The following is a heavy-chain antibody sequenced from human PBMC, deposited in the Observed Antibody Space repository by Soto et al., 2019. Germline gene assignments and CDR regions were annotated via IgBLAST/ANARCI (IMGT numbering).Heavy chain of an antibody. CDR1: GFTFSSYW. D-gene: IGHD3-3*01. V-gene: IGHV3-7*01. CDR3: ARDGYYDFWSGYYPLYFDY. Sequence: GGSLRLSCAASGFTFSSYWMSWVRQAPGKGLEWVANIKQDGSEKYYVDSVKGRFTISRDNAKNSLYLQMNSLRAEDTAVYYCARDGYYDFWSGYYPLYFDYWGQGTLVTVSS. J-gene: IGHJ4*02. CDR2: IKQDGSEK.